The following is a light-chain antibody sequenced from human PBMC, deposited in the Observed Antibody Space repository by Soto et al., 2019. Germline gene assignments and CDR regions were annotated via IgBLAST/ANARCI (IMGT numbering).Light chain of an antibody. J-gene: IGKJ1*01. CDR1: QSIVTY. V-gene: IGKV1-39*01. Sequence: DIPMTQSPSSLSVSVGDRVTISCRASQSIVTYLNWYLQKPGKAPKLLIYAASNLQSGVPSRFSGSGSGTDFTLTISSLQPEDFATYFCQQSYSTPPWTFGQGTK. CDR2: AAS. CDR3: QQSYSTPPWT.